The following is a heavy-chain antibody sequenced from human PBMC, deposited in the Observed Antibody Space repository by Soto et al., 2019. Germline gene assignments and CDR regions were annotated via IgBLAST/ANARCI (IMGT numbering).Heavy chain of an antibody. CDR2: IYYSGST. D-gene: IGHD3-10*01. CDR1: GGSISSSSYY. CDR3: ARREMDFYYGSGSNNWFDP. V-gene: IGHV4-39*01. J-gene: IGHJ5*02. Sequence: SETLSLTCTVSGGSISSSSYYWGWIRQPPGKGLEWIGSIYYSGSTYYNPSLKSRVTITVDTSKNQFSLKLSSVTAADTAVYYCARREMDFYYGSGSNNWFDPWGQGTLVTVSS.